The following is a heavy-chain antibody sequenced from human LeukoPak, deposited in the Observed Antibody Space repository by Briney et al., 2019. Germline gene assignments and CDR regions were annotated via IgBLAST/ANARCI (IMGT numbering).Heavy chain of an antibody. Sequence: SETLSLTCAVSGGSISSSNWWSWVRQPPGKGLEWIGEIYHSRSTNYNPSLKSRVTISVDKSKNQFSLKLSSVTAADTAVYYCARVVTYYYDSSGYYLAYFDYWGQGTLVTVSS. D-gene: IGHD3-22*01. CDR2: IYHSRST. CDR1: GGSISSSNW. V-gene: IGHV4-4*02. J-gene: IGHJ4*02. CDR3: ARVVTYYYDSSGYYLAYFDY.